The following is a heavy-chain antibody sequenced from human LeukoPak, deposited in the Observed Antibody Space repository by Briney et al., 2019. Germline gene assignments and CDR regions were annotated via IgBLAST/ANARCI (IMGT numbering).Heavy chain of an antibody. J-gene: IGHJ6*02. Sequence: SVKVSCKASGFTFTSSAMQWVRQARGQRLEWIGWIVVGSGNTNYAQKFQERVTITRDMSTSTAYMELSSLRSEDTAVYYCARHPNAPGRITIFGVVQGNYYYGMDVWGQGTTVTVSS. CDR3: ARHPNAPGRITIFGVVQGNYYYGMDV. CDR1: GFTFTSSA. V-gene: IGHV1-58*02. CDR2: IVVGSGNT. D-gene: IGHD3-3*01.